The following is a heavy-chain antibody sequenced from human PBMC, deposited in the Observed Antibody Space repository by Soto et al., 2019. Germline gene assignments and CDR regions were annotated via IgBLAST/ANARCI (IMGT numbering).Heavy chain of an antibody. Sequence: PSETLSLTCTVSGGSISSYYWSLIRQPPGKGLEWIGYIYYSGSTNYNPSLKSRVTISVDTSKNQFSLKLSSVTAADTAVYYCARDRSSVADWWFDHWGQGRLVTVSS. D-gene: IGHD3-10*01. CDR2: IYYSGST. CDR3: ARDRSSVADWWFDH. CDR1: GGSISSYY. J-gene: IGHJ5*02. V-gene: IGHV4-59*01.